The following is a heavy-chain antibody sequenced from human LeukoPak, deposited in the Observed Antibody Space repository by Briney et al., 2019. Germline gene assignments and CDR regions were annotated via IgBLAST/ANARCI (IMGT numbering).Heavy chain of an antibody. J-gene: IGHJ4*02. CDR2: IIPIFGTA. CDR3: ARDSLRFSTGDFDY. Sequence: GASVKVSCKASGGTFSSYAISWVRQAPGQGLEWMGGIIPIFGTANYAKKFQGRVTITTDESTSTAYMELRSLRSEDTAVYYCARDSLRFSTGDFDYWGQGTLVTVSS. V-gene: IGHV1-69*05. D-gene: IGHD3-3*01. CDR1: GGTFSSYA.